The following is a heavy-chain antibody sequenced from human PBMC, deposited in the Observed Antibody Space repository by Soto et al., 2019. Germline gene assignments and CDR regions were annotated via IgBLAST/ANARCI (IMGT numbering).Heavy chain of an antibody. J-gene: IGHJ6*02. CDR2: IDWDDDK. CDR3: ARIGEIRGRPPYGMDV. Sequence: VSGPTLVNPTQTLTLTCTFSGFSLSTSGMCVSWIRQPPGKALEWLARIDWDDDKYYSTSLKTRLTISKDTSKNQVVLTMTNMDPVDTATYYCARIGEIRGRPPYGMDVWGQGTTVTVSS. V-gene: IGHV2-70*11. D-gene: IGHD3-10*01. CDR1: GFSLSTSGMC.